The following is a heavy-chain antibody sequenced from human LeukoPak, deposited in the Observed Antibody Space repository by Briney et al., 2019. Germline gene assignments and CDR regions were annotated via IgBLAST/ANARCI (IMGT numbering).Heavy chain of an antibody. CDR1: EFSVGSNY. D-gene: IGHD5-18*01. CDR2: ISGSGGST. J-gene: IGHJ6*03. CDR3: AKDVRGYSYGYYYYMDV. Sequence: GGSLRLSCAASEFSVGSNYMTWVRQAPGKGLEWVSAISGSGGSTYYADSVKGRFTISRDNSKNTLYLQMNSLRAEDTAVYYCAKDVRGYSYGYYYYMDVWGKGTTVTVSS. V-gene: IGHV3-23*01.